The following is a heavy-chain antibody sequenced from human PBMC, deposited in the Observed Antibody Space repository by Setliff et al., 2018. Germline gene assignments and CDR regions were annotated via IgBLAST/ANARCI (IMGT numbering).Heavy chain of an antibody. D-gene: IGHD6-19*01. Sequence: GESLKISCAASGFTLSTYTLYWFRQAPGKGLEFVSAFSGKGGSTHYADSVKGRFTISRDTSKNTLNLQMASLRAEDTAVYFCARNPSPETNGWDGGYYYYFYMDVWGKGTTVTVSS. V-gene: IGHV3-64*02. CDR3: ARNPSPETNGWDGGYYYYFYMDV. CDR1: GFTLSTYT. CDR2: FSGKGGST. J-gene: IGHJ6*03.